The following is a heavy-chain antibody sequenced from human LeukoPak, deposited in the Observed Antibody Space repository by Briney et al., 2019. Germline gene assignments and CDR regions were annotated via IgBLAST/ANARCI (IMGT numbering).Heavy chain of an antibody. J-gene: IGHJ4*02. CDR3: AKPDYGDYEGSFDY. CDR1: GFTFSSYS. Sequence: GGSLRLSCAASGFTFSSYSMNWVRQAPGKGLEWVSSISSSSSYIYYADSVKGRFTISRDNSKNTLYLQMNSLRAEDTAVYYCAKPDYGDYEGSFDYWGQGTLVTVSS. D-gene: IGHD4-17*01. CDR2: ISSSSSYI. V-gene: IGHV3-21*01.